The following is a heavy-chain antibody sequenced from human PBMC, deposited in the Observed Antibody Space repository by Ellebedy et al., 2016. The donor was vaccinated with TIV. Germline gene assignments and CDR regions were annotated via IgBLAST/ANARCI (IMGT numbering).Heavy chain of an antibody. CDR2: IYNSGTT. Sequence: SETLSLTXTVSGGSISSYYWSWIRQPPGKGLEWIGYIYNSGTTNYNPSLKSRVTISVDTSKNQFSPKLNSVTAADTAVYYCARIGSYSVRDWGQGTLVTVSS. CDR1: GGSISSYY. J-gene: IGHJ4*02. CDR3: ARIGSYSVRD. V-gene: IGHV4-59*01. D-gene: IGHD2-15*01.